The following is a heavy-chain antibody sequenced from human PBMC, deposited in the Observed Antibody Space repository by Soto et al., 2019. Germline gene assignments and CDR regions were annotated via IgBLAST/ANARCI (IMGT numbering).Heavy chain of an antibody. V-gene: IGHV3-23*01. CDR1: GFSFSSYA. CDR2: ISGHGGST. J-gene: IGHJ4*02. D-gene: IGHD5-18*01. Sequence: PGGSLRLSCAASGFSFSSYAMNWVRQAPGKGLEWVSGISGHGGSTYYADSVKGRSTISRDNSKNTVYMQMNSLRVEDTAVYYCVKSYRYSYGSDYWGQGTLVTVSS. CDR3: VKSYRYSYGSDY.